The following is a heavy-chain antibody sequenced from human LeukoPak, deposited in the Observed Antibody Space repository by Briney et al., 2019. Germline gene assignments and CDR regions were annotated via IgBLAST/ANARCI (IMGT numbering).Heavy chain of an antibody. D-gene: IGHD2-21*02. Sequence: SETLSLTCTVSGVSISSYYWSWIRQPPGKGLEWIGYIYYSGSTNYNPSLKSRVTISVDTSKNQFSLKLSSVTAADTAVYCCARGPSDLAPTLVDYWGQGTLVTVSS. CDR2: IYYSGST. J-gene: IGHJ4*02. CDR1: GVSISSYY. CDR3: ARGPSDLAPTLVDY. V-gene: IGHV4-59*01.